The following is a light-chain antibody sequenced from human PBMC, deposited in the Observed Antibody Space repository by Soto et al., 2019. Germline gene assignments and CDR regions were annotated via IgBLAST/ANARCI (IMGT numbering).Light chain of an antibody. J-gene: IGLJ2*01. CDR1: SSDVGGYNY. V-gene: IGLV2-8*01. CDR2: EVS. Sequence: QSALTQPPSASGSPGQSVTISCTGTSSDVGGYNYVSWYQQLPGKAPKLMIYEVSKRPSGVPDRFSGSKSGTTASLTVSGLQGEDEADYYCSSYAGSDNLVFGGGTKVTVL. CDR3: SSYAGSDNLV.